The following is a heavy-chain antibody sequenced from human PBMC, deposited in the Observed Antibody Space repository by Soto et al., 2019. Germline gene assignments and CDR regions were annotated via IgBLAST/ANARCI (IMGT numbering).Heavy chain of an antibody. J-gene: IGHJ6*02. CDR3: ARNFCSARVVFSYYYGMDV. CDR2: IIPIFGTA. D-gene: IGHD3-3*01. CDR1: GGTFSSYA. V-gene: IGHV1-69*05. Sequence: ASVKVSCKASGGTFSSYAISWVRQAPGQGLEWMGGIIPIFGTANYAQNFQCRVTITTDKSTITAYMELSSLRSEDTAVYNCARNFCSARVVFSYYYGMDVWLQRTTVTFYS.